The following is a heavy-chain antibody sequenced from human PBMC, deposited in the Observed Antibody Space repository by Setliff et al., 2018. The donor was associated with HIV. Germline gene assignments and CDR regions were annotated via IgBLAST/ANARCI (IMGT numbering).Heavy chain of an antibody. CDR3: AKAREAVAGRFDY. CDR2: IWYDGSNK. D-gene: IGHD6-19*01. V-gene: IGHV3-33*06. J-gene: IGHJ4*02. Sequence: SGGSLRLSCAASGVTFSSYGMHWVRQAPGKGLEWVAVIWYDGSNKYYADSVKGRFTISRDNSKNTLYLQMNSLRAEDTAVYYCAKAREAVAGRFDYWGQGTLVTVSS. CDR1: GVTFSSYG.